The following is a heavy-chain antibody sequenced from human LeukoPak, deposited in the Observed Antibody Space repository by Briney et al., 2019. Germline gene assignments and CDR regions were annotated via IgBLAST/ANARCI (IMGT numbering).Heavy chain of an antibody. CDR2: LYYSGST. J-gene: IGHJ3*02. Sequence: SETLSLTCTVSGGSISSYYWSWIRQPPGKGLEWIGYLYYSGSTNYNPSLKSRVTISVDTSKNQFSLKLSSVTAADTAVYYCARQQQLVPNDAFDIWGQGTMVTVSS. D-gene: IGHD6-13*01. CDR3: ARQQQLVPNDAFDI. V-gene: IGHV4-59*08. CDR1: GGSISSYY.